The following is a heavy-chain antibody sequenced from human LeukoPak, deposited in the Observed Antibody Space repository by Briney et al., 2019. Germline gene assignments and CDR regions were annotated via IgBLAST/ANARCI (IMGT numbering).Heavy chain of an antibody. D-gene: IGHD1-26*01. J-gene: IGHJ3*02. CDR3: VRRRVGVAPASDT. Sequence: GGSLRLSCAASGFTFSSYSMNWVRQAPGKGLEWVSSISSSSSYIYYADSVKGRFTISRDNAKNSLYLQMNSLRAEDTAVYYCVRRRVGVAPASDTWGQGTTVTVSS. CDR1: GFTFSSYS. CDR2: ISSSSSYI. V-gene: IGHV3-21*01.